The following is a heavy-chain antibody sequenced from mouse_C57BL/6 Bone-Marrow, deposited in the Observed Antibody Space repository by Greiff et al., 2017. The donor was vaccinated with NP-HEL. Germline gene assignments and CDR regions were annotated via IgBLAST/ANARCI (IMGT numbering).Heavy chain of an antibody. Sequence: EVKLMESGGGLVQPGGSLKLSCAASGFTFSDYYMYWVRQTPEKRLEWVAYISNGGGSTYYPDTVKGRFTISRDNAKNTLYLQMSRLKSEDTAMYYCARHSSYEGFAYWGQGTLVTVSA. J-gene: IGHJ3*01. CDR3: ARHSSYEGFAY. CDR2: ISNGGGST. CDR1: GFTFSDYY. D-gene: IGHD1-1*01. V-gene: IGHV5-12*01.